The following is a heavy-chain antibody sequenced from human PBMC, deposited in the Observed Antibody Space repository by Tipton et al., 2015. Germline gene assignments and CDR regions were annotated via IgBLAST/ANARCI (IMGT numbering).Heavy chain of an antibody. CDR2: IDDSGTT. CDR1: GASIFSYY. D-gene: IGHD6-19*01. Sequence: TLSLTCTVSGASIFSYYWNWIRLSPGKGLEWIGYIDDSGTTNYNPSLKSRVSMSVDTAKNQFFLKLHSMSAADAARYYCAREPGNSSDWNVDYWGQEILVTVSS. V-gene: IGHV4-59*01. CDR3: AREPGNSSDWNVDY. J-gene: IGHJ4*02.